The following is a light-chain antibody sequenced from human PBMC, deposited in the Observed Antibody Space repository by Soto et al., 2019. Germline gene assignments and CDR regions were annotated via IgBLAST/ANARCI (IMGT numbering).Light chain of an antibody. V-gene: IGLV1-40*01. CDR3: QSYDISLSVV. Sequence: QSVLTQPPSVSGAPGQRVTISCTGSSSNIGVGYGVHWYQQLPGTAPKLLIYGNSNRPSGVPDRFSGSKSGTSASLAITGLQAEDEADYYCQSYDISLSVVFGGGTKLTVL. CDR2: GNS. J-gene: IGLJ2*01. CDR1: SSNIGVGYG.